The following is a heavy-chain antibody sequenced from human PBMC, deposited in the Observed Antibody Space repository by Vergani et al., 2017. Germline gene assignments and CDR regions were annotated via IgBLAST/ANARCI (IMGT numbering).Heavy chain of an antibody. D-gene: IGHD3-3*01. V-gene: IGHV4-38-2*01. Sequence: QVQLLESGPGLLKPSETLSLTCSVSGYSITSGYYWGWIRQPPGRGLEWIGSIYHTGSAYYNPSLKSRVTVSVDTSMNQVSLKLNSVTAADTAVYYCARTNYDFWSGYPVIYFDYWGQGTLVTVSS. CDR2: IYHTGSA. J-gene: IGHJ4*02. CDR1: GYSITSGYY. CDR3: ARTNYDFWSGYPVIYFDY.